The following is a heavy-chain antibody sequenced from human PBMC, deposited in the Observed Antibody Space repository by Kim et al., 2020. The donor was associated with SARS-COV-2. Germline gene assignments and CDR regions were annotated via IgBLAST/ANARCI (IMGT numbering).Heavy chain of an antibody. CDR2: T. V-gene: IGHV3-72*01. Sequence: TDYAASVKGRFTISRDDAKNSLYLQMNSLEAEDTAVYYCTRAAGSKTGMDVWGQGTTVTVSS. D-gene: IGHD2-2*01. J-gene: IGHJ6*02. CDR3: TRAAGSKTGMDV.